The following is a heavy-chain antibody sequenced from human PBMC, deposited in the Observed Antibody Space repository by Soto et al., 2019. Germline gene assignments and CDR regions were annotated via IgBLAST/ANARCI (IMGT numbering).Heavy chain of an antibody. CDR3: ARLRGALDY. CDR1: GFTVSSNY. Sequence: PGGSLRLSCAVSGFTVSSNYMSWVRQAPGKGLEWVSAINSNGDNTYYANSVKGRFTISRDNSKNTLYLQMGSLRAEDMAFYYCARLRGALDYWGQGTLVTVLL. V-gene: IGHV3-64*01. CDR2: INSNGDNT. D-gene: IGHD3-10*01. J-gene: IGHJ4*02.